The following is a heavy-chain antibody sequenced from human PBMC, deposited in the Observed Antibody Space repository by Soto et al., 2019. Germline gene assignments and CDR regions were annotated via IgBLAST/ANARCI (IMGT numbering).Heavy chain of an antibody. CDR1: GGTFNNYA. V-gene: IGHV1-69*01. Sequence: VQLVQSVAEVKKPGSSVKVSCKASGGTFNNYAISWVRQAPGQGLEWMGGIIPIFGAAHYAQKFQGRVTITADESTSTSYMELSSLRSEDTAVYYCARAYCGGDCTRSYYYYGMDVWGQGTTVSVPS. CDR2: IIPIFGAA. CDR3: ARAYCGGDCTRSYYYYGMDV. D-gene: IGHD2-21*02. J-gene: IGHJ6*02.